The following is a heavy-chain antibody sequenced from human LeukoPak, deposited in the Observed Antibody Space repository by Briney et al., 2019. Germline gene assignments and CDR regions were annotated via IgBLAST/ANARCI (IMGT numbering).Heavy chain of an antibody. CDR3: ARTSRYDRTLSNDAFDI. V-gene: IGHV1-69*13. CDR2: IIPIFGTA. Sequence: SVKVSCKASGYTFTSYAMNWVRQAPGQGLEWMGGIIPIFGTANYAQKFQGRVTITADESTSTAYMELSSLRSEDTAVYYCARTSRYDRTLSNDAFDIWGQGTMVTVSS. J-gene: IGHJ3*02. CDR1: GYTFTSYA. D-gene: IGHD3-22*01.